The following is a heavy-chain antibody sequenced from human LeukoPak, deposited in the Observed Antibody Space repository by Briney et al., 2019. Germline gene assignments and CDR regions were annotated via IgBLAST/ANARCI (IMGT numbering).Heavy chain of an antibody. CDR1: GYTFTGYY. D-gene: IGHD3-22*01. Sequence: GASVKVSCKASGYTFTGYYMHWVRQAPGQGLEWMGWFNSNSGGTNYAQKFQGRVTMTRDTSISTAYMELSRLRSDDTAVYYCAEYYYDSSGNSGVAFDIWGQGTMVTASS. CDR2: FNSNSGGT. CDR3: AEYYYDSSGNSGVAFDI. V-gene: IGHV1-2*02. J-gene: IGHJ3*02.